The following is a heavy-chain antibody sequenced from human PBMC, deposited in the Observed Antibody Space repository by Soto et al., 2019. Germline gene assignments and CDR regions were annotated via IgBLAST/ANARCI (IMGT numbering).Heavy chain of an antibody. D-gene: IGHD6-6*01. CDR2: IKQDGSEK. V-gene: IGHV3-7*05. CDR1: GFTFSSYW. CDR3: ARGGVNKWGIAGRPDRSRSYGMGG. J-gene: IGHJ6*02. Sequence: PGGSLRLSCAASGFTFSSYWMSWVRQAPGKGLEWVANIKQDGSEKYYVDSVKGRFTISRDNAKNSLYLQMNSLRAEDTAVYYSARGGVNKWGIAGRPDRSRSYGMGGWGQGTTVTVSS.